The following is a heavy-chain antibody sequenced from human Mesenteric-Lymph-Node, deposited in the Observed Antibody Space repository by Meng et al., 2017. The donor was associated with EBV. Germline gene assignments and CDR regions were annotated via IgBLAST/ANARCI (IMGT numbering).Heavy chain of an antibody. CDR3: ARGELIFGVVIIEGFDY. CDR1: GYTFTGYY. D-gene: IGHD3-3*01. Sequence: QVQLVQSGAEVKKPXSSVKVSCXASGYTFTGYYMHWVRQAPGQGLEWMGWINPNSGGTNYAQKFQGWVTMTRDTSISTAYMELSRLRSDDTAVYYCARGELIFGVVIIEGFDYWGQGTLVTVSS. J-gene: IGHJ4*02. CDR2: INPNSGGT. V-gene: IGHV1-2*04.